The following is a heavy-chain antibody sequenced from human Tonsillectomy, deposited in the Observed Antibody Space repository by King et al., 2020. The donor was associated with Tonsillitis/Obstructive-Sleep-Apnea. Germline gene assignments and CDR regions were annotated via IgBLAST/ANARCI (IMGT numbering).Heavy chain of an antibody. Sequence: TLQESGPTLVKPPQTLTLTCTFSGFSLSTSGVGVGWIRQPPGKALDWLALIYWDDDKRYSPSLESRLTITKDSSKNQVVLTMTNMGPVDTATYYCANRRDYGDYVFAFDIWGRGTMVTVSS. CDR2: IYWDDDK. V-gene: IGHV2-5*02. J-gene: IGHJ3*02. D-gene: IGHD4-17*01. CDR1: GFSLSTSGVG. CDR3: ANRRDYGDYVFAFDI.